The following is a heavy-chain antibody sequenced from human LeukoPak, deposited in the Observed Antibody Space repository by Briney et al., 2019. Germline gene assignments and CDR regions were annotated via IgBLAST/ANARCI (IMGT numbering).Heavy chain of an antibody. CDR3: ARDPGYNYGPPPGYGMDV. D-gene: IGHD3-10*01. CDR1: GFTLSNYH. J-gene: IGHJ6*04. CDR2: ITCSSYI. Sequence: GGSLTLSCAASGFTLSNYHLNCVRQAAGKGLEWVSSITCSSYIYYADSVKGPFTLSRDNAKTSLYLQMNSLRAEDTAMYYCARDPGYNYGPPPGYGMDVWGKGTTVTASS. V-gene: IGHV3-21*03.